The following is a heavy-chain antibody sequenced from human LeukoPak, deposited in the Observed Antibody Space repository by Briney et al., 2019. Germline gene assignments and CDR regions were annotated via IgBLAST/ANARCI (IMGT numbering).Heavy chain of an antibody. CDR1: GFTFDDYG. CDR2: INWNGGST. V-gene: IGHV3-20*04. D-gene: IGHD3-3*01. CDR3: ARIFGVVIDSHFDY. Sequence: GGSLRLSCAASGFTFDDYGMSWVRQAPGKGLEWVSGINWNGGSTGYAASVKGRFTISRDNAKNSLYLQMNSLRAEDTALYYCARIFGVVIDSHFDYWGQGTLVTVSS. J-gene: IGHJ4*02.